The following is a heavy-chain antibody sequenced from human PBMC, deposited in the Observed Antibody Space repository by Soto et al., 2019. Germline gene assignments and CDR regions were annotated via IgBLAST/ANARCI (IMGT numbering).Heavy chain of an antibody. V-gene: IGHV1-69*01. Sequence: VQLMQSGAEVKKPGSSVKVSCKASGGTFSSHSINWVRQAPGQGLEWMGGIITLFGTSNYAQNFQGRVTITADQSTSTAYMELNSLTSDDTAVYYCAREVGYGDFSAALLDCGQGTLVIGSS. D-gene: IGHD2-8*02. CDR3: AREVGYGDFSAALLD. CDR1: GGTFSSHS. CDR2: IITLFGTS. J-gene: IGHJ4*02.